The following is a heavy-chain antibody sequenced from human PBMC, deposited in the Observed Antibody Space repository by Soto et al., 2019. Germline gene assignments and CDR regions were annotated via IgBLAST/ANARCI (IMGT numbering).Heavy chain of an antibody. V-gene: IGHV1-69*01. D-gene: IGHD3-10*01. J-gene: IGHJ4*02. Sequence: QVQLVQSGAEVKKPGSSVKVSCKASGGTFSSYAISWVRQAPGQGLEWIGGIIPIFGTANYAQKFQGRVTITADESTSTAYMELSSLRSEDTAVYYCAREEGGSGSYGVDYWGQGTLVTVSS. CDR1: GGTFSSYA. CDR2: IIPIFGTA. CDR3: AREEGGSGSYGVDY.